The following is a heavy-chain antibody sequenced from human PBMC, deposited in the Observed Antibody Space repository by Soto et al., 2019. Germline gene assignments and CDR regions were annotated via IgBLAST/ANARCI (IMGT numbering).Heavy chain of an antibody. CDR2: ISAYNGNT. CDR3: AREGITMVRGVMGTGCDY. J-gene: IGHJ4*02. D-gene: IGHD3-10*01. CDR1: GYTFTSYG. V-gene: IGHV1-18*04. Sequence: QVQLVQSGAEVKKPGASVKVSCKASGYTFTSYGISWVRQAPGQGLEWMGWISAYNGNTNYAQKLQGRVTMTTDTSTSTACMELRSLRSDATAVYYCAREGITMVRGVMGTGCDYWGQGTLVTVSS.